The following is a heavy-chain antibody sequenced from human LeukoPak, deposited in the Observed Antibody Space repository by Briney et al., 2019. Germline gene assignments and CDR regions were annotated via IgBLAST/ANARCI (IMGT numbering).Heavy chain of an antibody. D-gene: IGHD6-13*01. V-gene: IGHV3-74*01. Sequence: PGGSLRLSCAASGFTFSGNWMHWVRQAPGKGLVWVSHISTDARTITYADFVKGRFTISRDNAKNTLYLQMNSLRAEDTALYYCVRGQATAWGLDYWGQGNLVTVSS. CDR3: VRGQATAWGLDY. CDR2: ISTDARTI. CDR1: GFTFSGNW. J-gene: IGHJ4*02.